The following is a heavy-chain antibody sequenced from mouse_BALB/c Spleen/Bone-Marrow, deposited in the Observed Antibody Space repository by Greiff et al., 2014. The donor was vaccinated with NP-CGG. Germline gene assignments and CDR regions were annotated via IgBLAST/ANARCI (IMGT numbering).Heavy chain of an antibody. J-gene: IGHJ2*01. Sequence: QVQLKESGPGLVAPSQSLSITCTVSGFSLTDYGVSWIRQPPGKGLEWLGVIWGGGITYYNSTLKSRLSISKDNAKDQVFLKMNSLQTDEPAMCYCAKVNWDGGDYWGQGTTLTVSS. CDR2: IWGGGIT. V-gene: IGHV2-6-5*01. D-gene: IGHD4-1*01. CDR1: GFSLTDYG. CDR3: AKVNWDGGDY.